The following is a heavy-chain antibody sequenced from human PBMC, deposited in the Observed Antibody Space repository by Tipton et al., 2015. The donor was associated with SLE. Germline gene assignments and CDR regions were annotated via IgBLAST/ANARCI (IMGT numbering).Heavy chain of an antibody. J-gene: IGHJ4*02. D-gene: IGHD2-15*01. CDR2: IKSKTDGGTT. CDR3: NTFTVVAGIRRDY. Sequence: SLRLSCAASGFTFNNAWMSWVRQAPGEGLEWVGRIKSKTDGGTTDYAAPVKERFTISRDDSKNTLYLQMNSLKTEDTAVYYCNTFTVVAGIRRDYCGQGKLVTVSS. CDR1: GFTFNNAW. V-gene: IGHV3-15*01.